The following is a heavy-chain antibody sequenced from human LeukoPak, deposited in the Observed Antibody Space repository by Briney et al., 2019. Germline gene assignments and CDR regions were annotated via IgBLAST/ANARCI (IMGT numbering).Heavy chain of an antibody. D-gene: IGHD2-2*02. CDR3: ARDLIVVVPAAIATGRGYYYYSMDV. V-gene: IGHV3-30-3*01. Sequence: PGGSLRLSCAASGFTFSSYAMHWVRQAPGKGLEWVAVISYDGSNKHYADSVKGRFTISRDNSKNTLYLQMNSLRAEDTAVYYCARDLIVVVPAAIATGRGYYYYSMDVWGQGTTVTVSS. J-gene: IGHJ6*02. CDR2: ISYDGSNK. CDR1: GFTFSSYA.